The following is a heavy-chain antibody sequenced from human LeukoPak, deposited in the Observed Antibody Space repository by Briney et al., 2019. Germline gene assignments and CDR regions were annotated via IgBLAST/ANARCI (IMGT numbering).Heavy chain of an antibody. CDR2: ISSSGNAI. V-gene: IGHV3-48*03. J-gene: IGHJ4*02. CDR1: GFMFTTYE. CDR3: ARTSYCSGGSCPSYYFDY. D-gene: IGHD2-15*01. Sequence: PGGSLRLSCAASGFMFTTYEMNWVRQAPGGGLEWVAYISSSGNAIYYSASVKGRFTISRDNAKNSLYLQMNSLRAEDTDVYYCARTSYCSGGSCPSYYFDYWGQGTLVTASS.